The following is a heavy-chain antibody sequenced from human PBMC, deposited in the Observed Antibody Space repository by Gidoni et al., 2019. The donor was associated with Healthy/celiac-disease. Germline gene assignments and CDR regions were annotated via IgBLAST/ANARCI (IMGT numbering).Heavy chain of an antibody. V-gene: IGHV1-69*01. CDR2: IIPIFGTA. D-gene: IGHD4-17*01. J-gene: IGHJ6*02. Sequence: QVQLVQSVAEVKKPGSSVKVSCKASGGTFSSYAISWVRQAPGQGLEWMGGIIPIFGTANDAQKFQGRVTITADESTSTAYMELSSLRSEDTAVYYCARPYDVTTVTTDYYYYGMDVWGQGTTVTVSS. CDR1: GGTFSSYA. CDR3: ARPYDVTTVTTDYYYYGMDV.